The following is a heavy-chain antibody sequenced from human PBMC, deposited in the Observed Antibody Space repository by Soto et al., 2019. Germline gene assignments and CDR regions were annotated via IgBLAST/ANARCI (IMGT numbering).Heavy chain of an antibody. D-gene: IGHD2-2*01. CDR1: GFSLSTSGVG. CDR3: AHRRDIVVVPAARGFGSAFDI. Sequence: SGPTLVQPTQTLTLTCTFSGFSLSTSGVGVGWIRQPPGKALEWLALIYWDDDKRYSPSLKSRLTITTDTSKNQVVLTLTNMDPVDTATYYCAHRRDIVVVPAARGFGSAFDIWGQGTMVTVSS. V-gene: IGHV2-5*02. J-gene: IGHJ3*02. CDR2: IYWDDDK.